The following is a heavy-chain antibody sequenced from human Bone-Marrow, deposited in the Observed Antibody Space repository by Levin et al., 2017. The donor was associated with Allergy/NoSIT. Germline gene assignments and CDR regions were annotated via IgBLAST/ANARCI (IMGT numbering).Heavy chain of an antibody. V-gene: IGHV3-11*03. CDR1: GFTFGDFY. D-gene: IGHD3-9*01. CDR3: ARNDWSGYVDV. Sequence: KSGGSLRLSCAASGFTFGDFYMSWIRQAPGEGLESLSYINGLGTYTNYADSAKGRFTISRDNAKNSLYLQVSSLRAEDTAVYYCARNDWSGYVDVWGKGTTVTVSS. CDR2: INGLGTYT. J-gene: IGHJ6*04.